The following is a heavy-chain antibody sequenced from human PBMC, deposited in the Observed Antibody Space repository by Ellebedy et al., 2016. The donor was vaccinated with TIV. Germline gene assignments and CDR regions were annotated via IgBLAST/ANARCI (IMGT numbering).Heavy chain of an antibody. CDR1: GFTFSNYA. Sequence: GGSLRLSXTASGFTFSNYAMHWVRQAPGKGLEWITNISNDGSTKYYADSVKGRFTISRDNSKSTLYLQMSSLRAEDTAVYYCSRFDKGYCRTTTTGCFDYWGQGTLVTVSS. J-gene: IGHJ4*02. CDR3: SRFDKGYCRTTTTGCFDY. V-gene: IGHV3-30-3*01. D-gene: IGHD2-2*01. CDR2: ISNDGSTK.